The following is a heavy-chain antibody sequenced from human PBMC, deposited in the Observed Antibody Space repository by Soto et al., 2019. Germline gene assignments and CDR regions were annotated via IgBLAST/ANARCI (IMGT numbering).Heavy chain of an antibody. CDR1: GFTFSSYA. V-gene: IGHV3-9*01. J-gene: IGHJ6*03. D-gene: IGHD2-15*01. CDR2: ISGSSGSI. Sequence: SLRLSCAASGFTFSSYAMSWVRQAPGKGLEWVSAISGSSGSIGYADSVKGRFTISRDNAKNSLYLQMNSLRAEDTALYYCAKDRVICSGGSCYGLSYYYYYMDVWGKGTTVTVPS. CDR3: AKDRVICSGGSCYGLSYYYYYMDV.